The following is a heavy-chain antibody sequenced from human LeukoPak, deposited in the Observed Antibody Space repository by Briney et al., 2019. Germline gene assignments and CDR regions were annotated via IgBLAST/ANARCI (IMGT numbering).Heavy chain of an antibody. Sequence: PGGSLRLSCAASGFTFSSYTMSWVRQAPGKGLEWVSSISSGSSYIYYADSVKGRFTISRDNAKNSLYLQMNSLRTEGTAVYYCARAGAYCSSTSCYGPAYYWGQGTLVTVSS. V-gene: IGHV3-21*01. D-gene: IGHD2-2*01. J-gene: IGHJ4*02. CDR2: ISSGSSYI. CDR1: GFTFSSYT. CDR3: ARAGAYCSSTSCYGPAYY.